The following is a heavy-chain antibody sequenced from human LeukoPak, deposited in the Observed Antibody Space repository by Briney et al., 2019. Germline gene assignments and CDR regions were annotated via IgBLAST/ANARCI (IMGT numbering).Heavy chain of an antibody. D-gene: IGHD4-11*01. CDR3: ARHSGAVSWLDP. Sequence: SETLSLTCTVSGGSISSSGYYWGWIRQPPAKGLECIGIMSYSGSTYYNPSLKSRVTMSVDTSKNHFSLKLSSVTAADTAVYYCARHSGAVSWLDPWGQGTLVTVPS. CDR1: GGSISSSGYY. CDR2: MSYSGST. J-gene: IGHJ5*02. V-gene: IGHV4-39*01.